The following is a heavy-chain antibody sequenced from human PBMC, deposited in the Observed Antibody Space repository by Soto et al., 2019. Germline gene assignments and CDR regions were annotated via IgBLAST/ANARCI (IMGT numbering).Heavy chain of an antibody. V-gene: IGHV3-23*01. J-gene: IGHJ4*02. CDR2: ISGSTSGT. CDR1: GFAFSSYA. Sequence: PGGSLRLSCAASGFAFSSYAMSWVRQAPGKGLEWVSSISGSTSGTYYADAVKGRFTISRDNSNNTLYLQMNSLRAEDTAVYYCASYGLHGSNFDYWGQGTLVTVSS. D-gene: IGHD6-13*01. CDR3: ASYGLHGSNFDY.